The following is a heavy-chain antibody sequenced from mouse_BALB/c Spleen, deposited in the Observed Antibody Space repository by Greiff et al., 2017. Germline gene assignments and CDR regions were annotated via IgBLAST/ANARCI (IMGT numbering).Heavy chain of an antibody. D-gene: IGHD1-1*01. J-gene: IGHJ4*01. Sequence: DVKLVESGGGLVKPGGSLKLSCAASGFTFSSYAMSWVRQTPEKRLEWVASISSGGSTYYPDSVKGRFTISRDNARNILYLQMSSLRSEDTAMYYCARGTYGSSLYYYAMDYWGQGTSVTVAS. V-gene: IGHV5-6-5*01. CDR2: ISSGGST. CDR1: GFTFSSYA. CDR3: ARGTYGSSLYYYAMDY.